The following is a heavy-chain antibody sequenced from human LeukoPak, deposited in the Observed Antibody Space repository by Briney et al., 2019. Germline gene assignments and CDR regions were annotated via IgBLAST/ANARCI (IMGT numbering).Heavy chain of an antibody. D-gene: IGHD5-18*01. Sequence: SETLSLTCAVSGGSISSNNWWSWVRQPPGRGLEWIGEIFHSGSTNYNPSLKSRVTMSVDTSKNQFSLTLTSVTAADTALYYCAKSNGYGLIDIWGQGTMVTVSS. CDR1: GGSISSNNW. V-gene: IGHV4-4*02. CDR3: AKSNGYGLIDI. CDR2: IFHSGST. J-gene: IGHJ3*02.